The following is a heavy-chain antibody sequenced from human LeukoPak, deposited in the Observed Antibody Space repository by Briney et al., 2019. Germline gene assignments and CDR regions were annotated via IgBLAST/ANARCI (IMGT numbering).Heavy chain of an antibody. CDR1: GYTLTTSD. Sequence: ASVKVSCKASGYTLTTSDINWARQATGQGLEWMGWMNPNTGHTGFTQKFQGRVTMTRSISLNTAYMELSSLRSEDTAVYFCGRVQSGSLLRYGMDVWGQGTTVTVSS. D-gene: IGHD3-10*01. CDR3: GRVQSGSLLRYGMDV. CDR2: MNPNTGHT. J-gene: IGHJ6*02. V-gene: IGHV1-8*01.